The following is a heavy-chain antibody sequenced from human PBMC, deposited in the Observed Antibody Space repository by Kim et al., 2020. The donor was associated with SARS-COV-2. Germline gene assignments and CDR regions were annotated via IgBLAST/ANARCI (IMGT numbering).Heavy chain of an antibody. Sequence: GGSLRLSCAASGFTFSSYEMNWVRQAPGKGLEWVSYISSSGSTIYYADSVKGRFTISRDNAKNSLYLQMNSLRAEDTAVYYCARLGLWFGVSGYDYWGQGTLVTVSS. J-gene: IGHJ4*02. CDR3: ARLGLWFGVSGYDY. V-gene: IGHV3-48*03. D-gene: IGHD3-10*01. CDR1: GFTFSSYE. CDR2: ISSSGSTI.